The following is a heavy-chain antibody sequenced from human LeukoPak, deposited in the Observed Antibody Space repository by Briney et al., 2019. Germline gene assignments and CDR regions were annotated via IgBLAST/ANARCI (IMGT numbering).Heavy chain of an antibody. CDR3: AKEFDSGGYGANFDS. CDR1: KFTFSNYG. Sequence: PGGSLRLSCTGSKFTFSNYGMQWVRQAPGKGLEWVAVVSAHGTTKYYADSAKGRFTISRDNSRNTMYLQMNSLRAEDTAVYYCAKEFDSGGYGANFDSWGQGTLVTVSS. CDR2: VSAHGTTK. V-gene: IGHV3-30*18. D-gene: IGHD3-10*01. J-gene: IGHJ4*02.